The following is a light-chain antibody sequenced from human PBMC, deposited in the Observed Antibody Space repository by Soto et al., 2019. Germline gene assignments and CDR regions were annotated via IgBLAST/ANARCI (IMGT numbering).Light chain of an antibody. CDR1: QTIVNT. CDR2: DAS. Sequence: EIVMTQSSATLSLSPGARPTLXCRASQTIVNTLAWYQRKPGQAPRLLIYDASTRATGVPARFSGSGSGTDFTLTISSLQSEDFAVYYCQHYNYWPYTFGQGTKVDIK. V-gene: IGKV3-15*01. CDR3: QHYNYWPYT. J-gene: IGKJ2*01.